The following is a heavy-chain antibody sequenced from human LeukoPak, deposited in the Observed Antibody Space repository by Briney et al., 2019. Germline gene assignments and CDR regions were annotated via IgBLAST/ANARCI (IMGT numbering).Heavy chain of an antibody. D-gene: IGHD6-13*01. CDR3: ARGGAAVGPDY. V-gene: IGHV3-33*01. CDR1: GFTFSSYA. J-gene: IGHJ4*02. CDR2: IWYDGSNK. Sequence: GSLRLSCAASGFTFSSYAMHWVRQAPGKGLEWVAVIWYDGSNKYYADSVKGRFTISRDNSKNTLSVQMNSLRAEDTAVYYCARGGAAVGPDYWGQGTLVTVSS.